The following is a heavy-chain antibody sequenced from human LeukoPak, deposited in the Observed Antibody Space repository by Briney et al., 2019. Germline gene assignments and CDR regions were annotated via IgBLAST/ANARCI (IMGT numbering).Heavy chain of an antibody. Sequence: QSGGSLRLSCAASGFTVSSNYMSWVRQAPGKGLEWVSVIYSGGSTYYADSVKGRFTISRDNSKNTLSLQMNCLSAEHTAVYYCARGCSRSYSEGNFDYWGQGTLVTVSS. CDR1: GFTVSSNY. V-gene: IGHV3-66*02. D-gene: IGHD1-26*01. CDR3: ARGCSRSYSEGNFDY. CDR2: IYSGGST. J-gene: IGHJ4*02.